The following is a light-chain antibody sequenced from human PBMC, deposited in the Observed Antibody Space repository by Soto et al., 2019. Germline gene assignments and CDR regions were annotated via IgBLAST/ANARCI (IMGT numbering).Light chain of an antibody. J-gene: IGLJ1*01. CDR1: SSDVGAYNY. CDR2: EVN. Sequence: QSALTQPPSASGSPGQSVTISCTGTSSDVGAYNYVSWYQQHPGKAPKLMISEVNKRPSGVPDRFSGSKSGNTASLTVSGLQPEDEADYYCSSYGGPNNSYYVFGTGTKLTVL. CDR3: SSYGGPNNSYYV. V-gene: IGLV2-8*01.